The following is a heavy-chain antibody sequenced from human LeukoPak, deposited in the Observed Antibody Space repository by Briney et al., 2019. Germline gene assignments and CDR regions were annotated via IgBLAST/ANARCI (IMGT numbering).Heavy chain of an antibody. CDR3: ARLSKGRYFDYIFDY. D-gene: IGHD3-9*01. J-gene: IGHJ4*02. CDR1: GGSGDSVSSSTYS. CDR2: IYYTGST. Sequence: SETLSLTCTVSGGSGDSVSSSTYSWGWIRQPPGKGLEWIGNIYYTGSTYYNPSLKSRVTMSVDTSKNQFSLKVSSVTAADTAVYYCARLSKGRYFDYIFDYWGQGTLVTVSS. V-gene: IGHV4-39*01.